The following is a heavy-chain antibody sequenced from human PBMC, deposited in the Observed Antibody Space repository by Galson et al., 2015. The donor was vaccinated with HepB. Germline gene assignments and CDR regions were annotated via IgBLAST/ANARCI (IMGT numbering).Heavy chain of an antibody. CDR3: AKMGCSSTSCQRPVDY. CDR1: GFTFSSYG. J-gene: IGHJ4*02. CDR2: ISYDGSNK. D-gene: IGHD2-2*01. V-gene: IGHV3-30*18. Sequence: SLRLSCAASGFTFSSYGMHWVRQAPGKGLEWVAVISYDGSNKYYADSVKGRFTISRDNSKNTLYLQMNSLRAEDTAMYYCAKMGCSSTSCQRPVDYWGQGTLVTVSS.